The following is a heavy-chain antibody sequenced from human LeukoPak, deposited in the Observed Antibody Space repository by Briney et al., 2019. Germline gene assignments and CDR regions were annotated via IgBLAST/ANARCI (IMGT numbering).Heavy chain of an antibody. CDR3: AKDTSVARYCTNDICSPFDY. V-gene: IGHV3-23*01. D-gene: IGHD2-8*01. CDR2: ISGSGGDI. J-gene: IGHJ4*02. CDR1: GFTFSSYA. Sequence: GGSLRLSCAASGFTFSSYAMSWVRQAPGKGLQWVSAISGSGGDIYDADSVKDRFTISRDNSKNTLYLQMNSLRAEDTAVYYCAKDTSVARYCTNDICSPFDYWGQGTLVTVSS.